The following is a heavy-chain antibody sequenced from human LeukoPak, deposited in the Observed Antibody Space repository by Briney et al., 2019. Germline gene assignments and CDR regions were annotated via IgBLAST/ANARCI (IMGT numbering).Heavy chain of an antibody. CDR2: ISYDGSNK. CDR3: ARDGSGDYGDFLDAFDI. D-gene: IGHD4-17*01. J-gene: IGHJ3*02. V-gene: IGHV3-30-3*01. Sequence: GGSLRLSCAASGFTFGSYAMHWVRQAPGKGLEWVAVISYDGSNKYYADPVKGRFTISRDNSKNTLYLQMNSLRAEDTAVYYCARDGSGDYGDFLDAFDIWGQGTMVTVSS. CDR1: GFTFGSYA.